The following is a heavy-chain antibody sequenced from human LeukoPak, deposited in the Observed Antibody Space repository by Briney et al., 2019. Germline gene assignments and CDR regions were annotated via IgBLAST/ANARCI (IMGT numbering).Heavy chain of an antibody. V-gene: IGHV1-24*01. Sequence: GASVKVSCKVSGYTLTELSMHWVRQAPGKGLEWMGGFDPEDGETIYAQKFQGRVTMTEDTSTDTAYMELSSLRSVDTAVYYCATEGSGYSAPDYWGQGTLVTVSS. D-gene: IGHD3-22*01. J-gene: IGHJ4*02. CDR3: ATEGSGYSAPDY. CDR1: GYTLTELS. CDR2: FDPEDGET.